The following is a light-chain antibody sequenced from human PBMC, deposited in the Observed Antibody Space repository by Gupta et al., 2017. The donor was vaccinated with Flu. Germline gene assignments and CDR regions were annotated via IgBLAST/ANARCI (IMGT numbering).Light chain of an antibody. CDR2: EVS. CDR1: NSDGGKFKL. Sequence: SITLSCTGTNSDGGKFKLVSWYQQHPGQAPKRIIYEVSKWRSDIPTRVSGSKSGITASLTISGVQAEDEAHYYCCSYAADTTVVFGGGTRLTVL. V-gene: IGLV2-23*02. CDR3: CSYAADTTVV. J-gene: IGLJ2*01.